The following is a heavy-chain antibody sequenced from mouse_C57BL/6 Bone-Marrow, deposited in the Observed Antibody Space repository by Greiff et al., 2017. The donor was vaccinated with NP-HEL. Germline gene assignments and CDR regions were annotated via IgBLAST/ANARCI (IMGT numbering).Heavy chain of an antibody. D-gene: IGHD1-1*01. Sequence: EVHLVESGGGLVKPGGSLKLSCAASGFTFSDYGMHWVRQAPEKGLEWVAYISSGSSTLYYADTVKGRFTISRDNAKNTLFLQMTSLRSEDTAMYYCARWGTTVVAPFDYWGQGTTLTVSS. V-gene: IGHV5-17*01. CDR3: ARWGTTVVAPFDY. CDR1: GFTFSDYG. J-gene: IGHJ2*01. CDR2: ISSGSSTL.